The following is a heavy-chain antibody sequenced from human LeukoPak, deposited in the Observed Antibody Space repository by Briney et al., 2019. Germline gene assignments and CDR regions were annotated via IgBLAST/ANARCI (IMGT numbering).Heavy chain of an antibody. D-gene: IGHD3-10*01. CDR2: IIPIFGTA. J-gene: IGHJ4*02. CDR3: ARDSGAGYGSGSTFDY. CDR1: GGTFSSYA. V-gene: IGHV1-69*06. Sequence: SVKVSCKASGGTFSSYAISWVRQAPGQGLEWMGGIIPIFGTANYAQKFQGRATITADKSTSTAYMELSSLRSEDTAVYYCARDSGAGYGSGSTFDYWGQGTLVTVSS.